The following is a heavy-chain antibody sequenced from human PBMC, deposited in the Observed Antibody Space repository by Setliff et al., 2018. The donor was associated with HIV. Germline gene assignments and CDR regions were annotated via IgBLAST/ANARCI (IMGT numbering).Heavy chain of an antibody. V-gene: IGHV4-59*08. D-gene: IGHD3-10*01. CDR3: ARQVDTVVRGVRALAHFDL. J-gene: IGHJ2*01. CDR2: IYYSGTT. Sequence: PSETLSLTCTVSGGSISNQYWSWIRQPQGKGLEWIGYIYYSGTTHYNPSLKSRVAMSVDTSKNQFSLDLTSVTPADTAVYYCARQVDTVVRGVRALAHFDLWGRGTLVTVSS. CDR1: GGSISNQY.